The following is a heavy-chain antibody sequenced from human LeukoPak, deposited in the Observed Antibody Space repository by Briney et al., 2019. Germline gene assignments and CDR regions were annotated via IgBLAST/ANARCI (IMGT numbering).Heavy chain of an antibody. CDR1: GFNFDDFT. V-gene: IGHV3-43*02. J-gene: IGHJ3*01. CDR2: IGGNGGLS. Sequence: LPGGSLRLSCEASGFNFDDFTMVWVRQPPGKGLEWVSLIGGNGGLSFYEDSVQGRFTISRANSKNSLSLQMNNLRTEDTAFYYCAKVMSGWGRFAFDLWGQGTLVTVSS. D-gene: IGHD6-19*01. CDR3: AKVMSGWGRFAFDL.